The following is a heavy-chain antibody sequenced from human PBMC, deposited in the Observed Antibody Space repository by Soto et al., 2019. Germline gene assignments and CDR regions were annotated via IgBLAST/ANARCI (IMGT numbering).Heavy chain of an antibody. CDR3: ASERLNTGWYGFDH. Sequence: QVQLVQSGGEVKKPGASVKVSCKTSGYTFSNYDFSWVRQAPGQGLEWMGWVSNKNGVTNYAEKFRDRVTMSTDTSTNTIYMELRSLRSDDTAVYFCASERLNTGWYGFDHWGQGTQVTVSS. J-gene: IGHJ4*02. D-gene: IGHD6-19*01. V-gene: IGHV1-18*04. CDR2: VSNKNGVT. CDR1: GYTFSNYD.